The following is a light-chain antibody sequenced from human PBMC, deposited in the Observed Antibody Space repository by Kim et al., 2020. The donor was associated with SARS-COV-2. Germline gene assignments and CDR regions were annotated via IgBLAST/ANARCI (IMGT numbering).Light chain of an antibody. CDR3: ATWEDSLSGPV. Sequence: GQKVTFACSGRPATIGNNYVSWYQQVPGAAPKVLIYRNTVRPSGVPDRFSGSKSVTSASLAISGLRSEDEAVYYCATWEDSLSGPVFGGGTQLTVL. CDR1: PATIGNNY. J-gene: IGLJ2*01. CDR2: RNT. V-gene: IGLV1-47*01.